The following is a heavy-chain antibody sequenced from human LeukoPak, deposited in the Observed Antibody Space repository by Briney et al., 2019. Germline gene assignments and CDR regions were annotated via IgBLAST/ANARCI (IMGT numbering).Heavy chain of an antibody. Sequence: SETLSLTCAVYGGSFSGYYWSWIRQPPGKGLEWIGEINHSGSTNYNPSLKSQVTISVATSKNQFSLKLSSVTAADTAVYYCARGRTCSSGWYGRGAFDIWGQGTMVTVSS. CDR2: INHSGST. J-gene: IGHJ3*02. CDR1: GGSFSGYY. CDR3: ARGRTCSSGWYGRGAFDI. V-gene: IGHV4-34*01. D-gene: IGHD6-19*01.